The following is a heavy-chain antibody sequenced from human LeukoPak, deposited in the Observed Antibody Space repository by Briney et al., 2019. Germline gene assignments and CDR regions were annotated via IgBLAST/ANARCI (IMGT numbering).Heavy chain of an antibody. CDR2: ISYDGSNK. CDR3: AKRLWQELFTFDY. D-gene: IGHD6-13*01. Sequence: GRSLRLSCAASGFTFSSYGMYWVRQAPGKGLEGVAVISYDGSNKYYADSEKGRFTISRDNSKNTLYLQMNSQRAEDTAVYYCAKRLWQELFTFDYWGQGTLVTVSS. J-gene: IGHJ4*02. V-gene: IGHV3-30*18. CDR1: GFTFSSYG.